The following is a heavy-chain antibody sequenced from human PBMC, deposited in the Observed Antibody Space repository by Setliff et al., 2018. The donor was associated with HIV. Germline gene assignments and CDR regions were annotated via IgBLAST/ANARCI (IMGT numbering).Heavy chain of an antibody. V-gene: IGHV3-21*06. CDR3: VRDFKWLNWFFDL. CDR1: GFTFNNND. Sequence: PGGSLRLSCAASGFTFNNNDMTWVRQVPGKGLEWVSSISRGSEDIYYADSIKGRFTISRDNAKYSLYLQMNNLRTEDTAVYYCVRDFKWLNWFFDLWGRGTLVTVSS. CDR2: ISRGSEDI. J-gene: IGHJ2*01. D-gene: IGHD5-12*01.